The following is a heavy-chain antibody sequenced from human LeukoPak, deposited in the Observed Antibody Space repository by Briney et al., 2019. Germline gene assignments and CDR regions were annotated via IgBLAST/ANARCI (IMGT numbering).Heavy chain of an antibody. V-gene: IGHV3-30*18. CDR1: GFTFSSYV. Sequence: PGGSLRLSCSASGFTFSSYVVSRVRQAPGKGLEWVAVISYDGSNKYYADSVKGRFTISRDNSKNTLYLQMNSLRAEDTAVYYCAKVDYPSHYDILTGSFDYWGQGTLVTVSS. J-gene: IGHJ4*02. CDR2: ISYDGSNK. D-gene: IGHD3-9*01. CDR3: AKVDYPSHYDILTGSFDY.